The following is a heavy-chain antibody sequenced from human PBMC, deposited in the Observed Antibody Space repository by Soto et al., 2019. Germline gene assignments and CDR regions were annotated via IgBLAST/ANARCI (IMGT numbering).Heavy chain of an antibody. V-gene: IGHV1-46*04. D-gene: IGHD3-10*01. Sequence: ASVKVSCKASGYTFTAYYIYWVRQAPGQGLEWMAIINPSDGSASYAQKLQGRVTVTRDTSTSTVYMDLSSLRYADTAVYYCARGQGESTWPSAFDIWGQGTMVTVSS. CDR1: GYTFTAYY. J-gene: IGHJ3*02. CDR2: INPSDGSA. CDR3: ARGQGESTWPSAFDI.